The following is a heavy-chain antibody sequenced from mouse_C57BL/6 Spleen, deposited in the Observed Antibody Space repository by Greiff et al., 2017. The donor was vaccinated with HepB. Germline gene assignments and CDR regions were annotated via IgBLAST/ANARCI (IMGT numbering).Heavy chain of an antibody. V-gene: IGHV3-6*01. CDR1: GYSITSGYY. J-gene: IGHJ1*03. Sequence: EVKLQESGPGLVKPSQSLSLTCSVTGYSITSGYYWNWIRQFPGNKLEWMGYISYDGSNNYNPSLKNRISITRDTSKNQFFLKLNSVTTEDTATYYCARDVVTRYFDVWGTGTTVTVSS. CDR2: ISYDGSN. CDR3: ARDVVTRYFDV. D-gene: IGHD2-2*01.